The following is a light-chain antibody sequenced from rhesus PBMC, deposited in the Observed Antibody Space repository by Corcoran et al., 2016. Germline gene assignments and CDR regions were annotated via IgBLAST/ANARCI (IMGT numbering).Light chain of an antibody. Sequence: EIVMTQSPATLSLSPGERATLSCRASQSVSSSLAWYQQKPGQAPRLLIYGASSRATGIPDRFSGSGYGTDFTLTISSREPEDVAVYYCLQHSNWPLTFGGGTKVELK. J-gene: IGKJ4*01. CDR2: GAS. V-gene: IGKV3-24*01. CDR3: LQHSNWPLT. CDR1: QSVSSS.